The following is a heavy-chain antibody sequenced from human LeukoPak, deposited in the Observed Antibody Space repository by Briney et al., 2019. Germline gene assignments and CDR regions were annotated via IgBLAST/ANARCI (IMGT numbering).Heavy chain of an antibody. CDR2: ISAYNGNT. J-gene: IGHJ4*02. D-gene: IGHD5-12*01. CDR3: ARVLSDSDYVPYFDY. CDR1: GYTFTSYG. Sequence: ASVKVSCKASGYTFTSYGISWVRQAPGQGLEWMGWISAYNGNTNYAQKLQGRVTMTTDTSTSTAYMELRSLRSDDTAVYYCARVLSDSDYVPYFDYWGQGTLVTVSS. V-gene: IGHV1-18*01.